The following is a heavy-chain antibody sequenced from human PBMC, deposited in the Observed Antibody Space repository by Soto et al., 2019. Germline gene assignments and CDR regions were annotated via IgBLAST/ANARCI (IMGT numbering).Heavy chain of an antibody. Sequence: SSETLSLTCAVSGYSISSGYYWGWIRQPPGKGLEWIGSIYHSGSTYYNPSLKSRVTISVDTSKNQFSLKVRFVTAADTAVYYCARVMGYFDYWGQGTLVTVSS. CDR2: IYHSGST. CDR1: GYSISSGYY. J-gene: IGHJ4*02. V-gene: IGHV4-38-2*01. D-gene: IGHD3-16*01. CDR3: ARVMGYFDY.